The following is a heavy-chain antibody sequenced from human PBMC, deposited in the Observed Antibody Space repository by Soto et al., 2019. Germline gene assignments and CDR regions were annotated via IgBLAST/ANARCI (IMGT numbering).Heavy chain of an antibody. V-gene: IGHV3-30*18. CDR1: GFTFSSYG. CDR2: ISYDGSNK. D-gene: IGHD3-3*01. Sequence: QVQLVESGGGVVQPGRSLRLSCAASGFTFSSYGMHWVRQAPGKGLEWVAVISYDGSNKYYADSVKGRFTISRDNSKNTLYLQMNSLRAEDTAVYYCAKDTYYDFWSGYYYYGLDFWGQGTTVTVSS. J-gene: IGHJ6*02. CDR3: AKDTYYDFWSGYYYYGLDF.